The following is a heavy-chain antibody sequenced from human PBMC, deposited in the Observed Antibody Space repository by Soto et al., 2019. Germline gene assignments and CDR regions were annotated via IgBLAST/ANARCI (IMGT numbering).Heavy chain of an antibody. CDR1: GFTFSSSS. CDR2: ISSSSSYI. J-gene: IGHJ3*02. Sequence: EVQLVESGGGLVKPGGSLRLSCAASGFTFSSSSMNWVRQAPGKGLEWVSSISSSSSYIYYADSVKGRFTISRDNAKNSRYLQMNSLRAEDTAVYYCARIHLGYAAFDIWGQGTMVTVSS. D-gene: IGHD2-15*01. CDR3: ARIHLGYAAFDI. V-gene: IGHV3-21*01.